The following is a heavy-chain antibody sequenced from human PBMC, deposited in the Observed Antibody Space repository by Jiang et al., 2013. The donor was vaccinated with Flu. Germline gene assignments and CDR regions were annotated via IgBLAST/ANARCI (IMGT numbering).Heavy chain of an antibody. CDR1: GFTFSSYA. CDR2: ISGSGGST. V-gene: IGHV3-23*01. D-gene: IGHD2-2*02. J-gene: IGHJ4*02. CDR3: AKGWGDIVVVPAAIRYDY. Sequence: EVQLLESGGGLVQPGGSLRLSCAASGFTFSSYAMSWVRQAPGKGLEWVSAISGSGGSTYYADSVKGRFTISRDNSKNTLYLQMNSLRAEDTAVYYCAKGWGDIVVVPAAIRYDYWGQGTLVTASS.